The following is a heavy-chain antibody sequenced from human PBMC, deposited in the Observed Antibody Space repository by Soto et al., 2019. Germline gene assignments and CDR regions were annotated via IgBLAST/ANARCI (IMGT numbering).Heavy chain of an antibody. CDR3: ARPSPDYGDYVDDY. CDR1: GSSISSTGYY. Sequence: QLQLQESGPGLVKSSATLSLTCTVSGSSISSTGYYWGWIRQPPGKGLEWIGSIHYSGSTYYNPSLKSLVSISVDTSKNQFSLKLSSVTAADTAVYYCARPSPDYGDYVDDYWGQGTLVTVSS. J-gene: IGHJ4*02. V-gene: IGHV4-39*01. D-gene: IGHD4-17*01. CDR2: IHYSGST.